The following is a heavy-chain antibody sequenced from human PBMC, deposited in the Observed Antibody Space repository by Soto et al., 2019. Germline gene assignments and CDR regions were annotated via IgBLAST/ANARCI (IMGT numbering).Heavy chain of an antibody. CDR1: GFTFSSHA. V-gene: IGHV3-23*01. CDR2: ISGSGGST. J-gene: IGHJ2*01. CDR3: AKRTVGWYFDL. Sequence: GGSLRLSCAASGFTFSSHAMNWVRQAPGKGLEWVSVISGSGGSTYYADAVKGRFTISRDNSKNTLYLQMNSLRAEDTAVYYCAKRTVGWYFDLWGRGTLVTVSS. D-gene: IGHD4-17*01.